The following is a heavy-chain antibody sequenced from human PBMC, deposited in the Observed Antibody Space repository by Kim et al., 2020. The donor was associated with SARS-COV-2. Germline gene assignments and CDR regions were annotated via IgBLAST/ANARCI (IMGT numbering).Heavy chain of an antibody. CDR2: IYSGGST. CDR3: ARDPGCGFGELCRDY. V-gene: IGHV3-53*01. J-gene: IGHJ4*02. Sequence: GGSLRLSCAASGFTVSSNYMSWVRQAPGKGLEWVSVIYSGGSTYYADSVKGRFTISRDNSKNTLYLQMNSLRAEDTAVYYCARDPGCGFGELCRDYWGQGTLVTVSS. D-gene: IGHD3-10*01. CDR1: GFTVSSNY.